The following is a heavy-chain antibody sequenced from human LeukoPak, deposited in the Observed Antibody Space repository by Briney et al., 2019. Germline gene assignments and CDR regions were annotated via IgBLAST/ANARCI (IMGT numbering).Heavy chain of an antibody. D-gene: IGHD3-22*01. V-gene: IGHV1-46*01. CDR3: ARHPTWYDSSGYRAEYFQH. CDR1: GYTFTSYY. Sequence: ASVKVSCKASGYTFTSYYMHWVRQAPGQGLEWMGIINPSGGSTSYAQKFQGRVTMTRDTSTSTVYMELSSLRSEDTVVYYCARHPTWYDSSGYRAEYFQHWGQGTLVTVSS. J-gene: IGHJ1*01. CDR2: INPSGGST.